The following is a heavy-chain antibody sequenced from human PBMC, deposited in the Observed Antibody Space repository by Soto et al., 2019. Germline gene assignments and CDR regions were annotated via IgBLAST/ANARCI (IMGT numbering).Heavy chain of an antibody. Sequence: GGSLRLSCTASGFTFRSFAMHWVRQAPGKGLEWLALVSFDGRNKYYADSVKGRFTISRDNSNSTVFLQMTGLRSEDTGVYYCARPAGPFDDWGQRTVVTISS. CDR3: ARPAGPFDD. V-gene: IGHV3-30*04. CDR1: GFTFRSFA. CDR2: VSFDGRNK. J-gene: IGHJ4*02.